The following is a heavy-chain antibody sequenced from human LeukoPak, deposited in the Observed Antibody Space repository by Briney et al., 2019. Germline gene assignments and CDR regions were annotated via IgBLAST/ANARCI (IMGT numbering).Heavy chain of an antibody. V-gene: IGHV1-18*04. CDR1: GYTFTGYY. D-gene: IGHD3-3*01. CDR3: AREGGNYDFWSGYPYFDY. CDR2: ISAYNGNA. Sequence: ASVKVSCKASGYTFTGYYMHWVRQAPGQGLEWMGWISAYNGNANYAQKLQGRVTMTTDTSTSTAYMELRSLRSDDTAVYYCAREGGNYDFWSGYPYFDYWGQGTLVTVSS. J-gene: IGHJ4*02.